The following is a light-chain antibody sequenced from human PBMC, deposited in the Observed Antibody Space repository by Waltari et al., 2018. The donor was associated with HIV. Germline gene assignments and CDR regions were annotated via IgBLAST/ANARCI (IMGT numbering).Light chain of an antibody. Sequence: EILMTPSPATLSVSPGERATLSCRASQSVSSNLAWYQQKPGQAPRLLVYDASTRATGIPARFSGSGSGTEFTLTISSLQSEDFAVYYCQQYNNWPPRVTFGQGTKLEIK. V-gene: IGKV3-15*01. CDR1: QSVSSN. J-gene: IGKJ2*01. CDR2: DAS. CDR3: QQYNNWPPRVT.